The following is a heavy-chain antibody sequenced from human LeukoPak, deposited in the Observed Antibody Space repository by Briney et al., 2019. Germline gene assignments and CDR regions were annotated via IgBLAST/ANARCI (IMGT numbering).Heavy chain of an antibody. Sequence: SVKVSCKASGGTFSSYAISRVRQAPGQGIEWMGGIIPMFGTANYAQKFQGRVTITADKSTSTAYMELSSLRSEDTAVYYCARDPPGRPYSSSSYGWGQGTLVTVSS. CDR3: ARDPPGRPYSSSSYG. V-gene: IGHV1-69*06. D-gene: IGHD6-6*01. J-gene: IGHJ4*02. CDR1: GGTFSSYA. CDR2: IIPMFGTA.